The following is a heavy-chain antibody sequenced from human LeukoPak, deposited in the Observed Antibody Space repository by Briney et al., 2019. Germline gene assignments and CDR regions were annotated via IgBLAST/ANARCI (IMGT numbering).Heavy chain of an antibody. CDR3: AETGRSAASGYNWFDP. CDR1: GFTFSSYA. CDR2: ISGSGGST. Sequence: PGGSLRLSCAASGFTFSSYAMSWVRQAPGKGLEWVSAISGSGGSTYYADSVKGRFTISRDNSKNTLYLQMNSLRAEDTAVYYCAETGRSAASGYNWFDPWGQGTLVTVSS. V-gene: IGHV3-23*01. D-gene: IGHD3-10*01. J-gene: IGHJ5*02.